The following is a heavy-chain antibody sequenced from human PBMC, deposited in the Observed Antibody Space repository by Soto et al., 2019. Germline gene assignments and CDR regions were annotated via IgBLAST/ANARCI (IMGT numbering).Heavy chain of an antibody. V-gene: IGHV3-33*01. D-gene: IGHD6-13*01. CDR3: ARGSYSSSWVGNWFDP. CDR2: IWYDGSNK. Sequence: GGSLRLSCAASGFTFSSYGMHWVRQAPGKGLEWVAVIWYDGSNKYYADSVKGRFTISRDNSKNTLYLQMNSLRAEDTAVYYCARGSYSSSWVGNWFDPWGQGTLVTVSS. CDR1: GFTFSSYG. J-gene: IGHJ5*02.